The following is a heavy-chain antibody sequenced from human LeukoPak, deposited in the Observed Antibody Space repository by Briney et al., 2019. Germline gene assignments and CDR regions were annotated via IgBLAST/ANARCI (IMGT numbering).Heavy chain of an antibody. CDR1: EFTFSTNV. CDR3: VRGLGTGYAFDI. D-gene: IGHD5-18*01. Sequence: GGSLRLSCAASEFTFSTNVMNWVRQAPGKGLVWVSRIRSDGAVTTYADSVRGRFTISRDNAKNTLYLQMNSLRAEDTAVYHCVRGLGTGYAFDIWGQGTMVTVSS. V-gene: IGHV3-74*01. J-gene: IGHJ3*02. CDR2: IRSDGAVT.